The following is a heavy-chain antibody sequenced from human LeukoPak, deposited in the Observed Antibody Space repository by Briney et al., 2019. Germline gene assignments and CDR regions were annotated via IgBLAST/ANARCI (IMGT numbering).Heavy chain of an antibody. CDR2: IKYNANEK. CDR1: GFTFSDYW. CDR3: AYGNYYDSSGSLFDY. D-gene: IGHD3-22*01. Sequence: GGSLRLSCAASGFTFSDYWMTWVRKAPGKGLEWVASIKYNANEKQYVDSVKGRFTISRDNAKNSLYLQMNSLRAEDTAVYYCAYGNYYDSSGSLFDYWGQGTLVTVSS. V-gene: IGHV3-7*01. J-gene: IGHJ4*02.